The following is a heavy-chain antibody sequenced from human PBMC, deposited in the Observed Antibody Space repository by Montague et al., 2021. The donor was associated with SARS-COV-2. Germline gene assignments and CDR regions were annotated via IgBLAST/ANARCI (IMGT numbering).Heavy chain of an antibody. CDR3: AKDSYYYGLGYGMDV. CDR2: IICGAGGT. CDR1: GFPFRNSA. J-gene: IGHJ6*02. Sequence: SLRLSCASSGFPFRNSAMNWVRQAPGKGLECVSVIICGAGGTHYXDSVKGRFTISRDHSKNVLYLQMNSLRAEDTALYYCAKDSYYYGLGYGMDVWGQGTTVTVSS. V-gene: IGHV3-23*01. D-gene: IGHD3-10*01.